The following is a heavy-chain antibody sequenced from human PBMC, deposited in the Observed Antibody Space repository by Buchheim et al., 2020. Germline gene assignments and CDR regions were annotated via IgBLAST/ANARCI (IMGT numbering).Heavy chain of an antibody. J-gene: IGHJ4*02. CDR3: ARDRGAAAGTSPGY. D-gene: IGHD6-13*01. V-gene: IGHV1-46*01. Sequence: QVQLVQSGAEVKKPGASVKVSCKASGYTFTSYYVHWVRQAPGQGLEWMGIINPSGAGTSYSQKFQGRVTMTRETSTRQVYMELSSLRSEDTAVYYCARDRGAAAGTSPGYWGQGTL. CDR1: GYTFTSYY. CDR2: INPSGAGT.